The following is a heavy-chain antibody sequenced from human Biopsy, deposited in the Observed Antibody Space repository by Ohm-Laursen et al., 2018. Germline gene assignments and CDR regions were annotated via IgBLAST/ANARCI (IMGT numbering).Heavy chain of an antibody. CDR3: ARDPLNGRKHFDY. J-gene: IGHJ4*02. CDR2: INCKTGAT. V-gene: IGHV1-2*02. CDR1: SYTFTDYN. D-gene: IGHD2-8*01. Sequence: GASVKVSCKASSYTFTDYNIHWMRQAPGQGLEWLGYINCKTGATNYAQKFQGTVTMTRDTSISTAYLALGSLRSADTAIYYCARDPLNGRKHFDYWGQGSLVTVSP.